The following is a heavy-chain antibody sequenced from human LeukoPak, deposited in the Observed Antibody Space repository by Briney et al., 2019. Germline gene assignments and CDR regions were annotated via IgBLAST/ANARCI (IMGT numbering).Heavy chain of an antibody. CDR1: GFTFSSYS. CDR2: IWSSISTM. V-gene: IGHV3-48*04. Sequence: PGGSLTLSCTASGFTFSSYSINCVRQAPGGGREGVSYIWSSISTMYYADSVKGRFTISRDNAKNSLYLQMSSLRAEDTAVYYCARGPGDWNDLYYYMDVWGKGTTFTVSS. D-gene: IGHD1-1*01. CDR3: ARGPGDWNDLYYYMDV. J-gene: IGHJ6*03.